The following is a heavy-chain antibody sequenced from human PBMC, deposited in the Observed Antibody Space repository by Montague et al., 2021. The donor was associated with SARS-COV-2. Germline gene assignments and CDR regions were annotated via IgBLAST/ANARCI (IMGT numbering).Heavy chain of an antibody. CDR1: GVSVTDYY. CDR2: MYYSGST. Sequence: SETLSLTCTVSGVSVTDYYWGWIRQPPGKGLEWIGNMYYSGSTYYNPSLKSRVTISIDTSKNQFSLKLSSVTAADTAVYYCARDDIVLQGVTKGMDVWGQGTTVTVSS. CDR3: ARDDIVLQGVTKGMDV. D-gene: IGHD3-10*01. V-gene: IGHV4-39*07. J-gene: IGHJ6*02.